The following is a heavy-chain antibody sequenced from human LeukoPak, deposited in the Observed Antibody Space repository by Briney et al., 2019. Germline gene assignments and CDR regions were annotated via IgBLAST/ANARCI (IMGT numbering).Heavy chain of an antibody. CDR2: ISAYNGNT. J-gene: IGHJ5*02. D-gene: IGHD6-13*01. V-gene: IGHV1-18*04. Sequence: GASVKVSCKASGYNFEDYYIHWVRQAPGQGLEWMGWISAYNGNTNYAQKLQGRVTMTTDTSTSTAYTELRSLRSDGTAVYYCARDLVGWYSSSWYEGDWFDPWGQGTLVTVSS. CDR1: GYNFEDYY. CDR3: ARDLVGWYSSSWYEGDWFDP.